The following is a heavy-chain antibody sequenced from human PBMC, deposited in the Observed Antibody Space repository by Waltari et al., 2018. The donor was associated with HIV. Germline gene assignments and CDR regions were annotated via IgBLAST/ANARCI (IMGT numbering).Heavy chain of an antibody. V-gene: IGHV3-15*01. D-gene: IGHD2-15*01. Sequence: EVQLVESGGGLVKPGASLRLSCAASGFTPTNAWMSWVRQAPGKGLEWVGRIKSEDDGGTTDYAAPVKGRFTISRDDSKNALYLQMNSLKTEDTALYYCTSTGGGITDYWGQGTLVTVSS. CDR2: IKSEDDGGTT. CDR1: GFTPTNAW. J-gene: IGHJ4*02. CDR3: TSTGGGITDY.